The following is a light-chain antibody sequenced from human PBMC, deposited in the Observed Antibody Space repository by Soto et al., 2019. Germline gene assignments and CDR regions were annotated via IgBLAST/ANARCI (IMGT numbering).Light chain of an antibody. Sequence: QAVVTQEPSLTVSPGGTVTLTCASSTGAVTTGNYASWFQQKPGQAPRTLIYTTDNRHSWTPVRFSGSLLGGKAALTLSSVQPEDEADYYCLLYFGGAQLVFGGGTKLTVL. CDR3: LLYFGGAQLV. V-gene: IGLV7-43*01. CDR1: TGAVTTGNY. J-gene: IGLJ3*02. CDR2: TTD.